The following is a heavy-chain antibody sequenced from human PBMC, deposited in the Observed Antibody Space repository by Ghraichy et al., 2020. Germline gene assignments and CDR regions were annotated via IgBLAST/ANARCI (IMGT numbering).Heavy chain of an antibody. J-gene: IGHJ4*02. Sequence: SVKVSCKASGGTFSSYAISWVRQAPGQGLEWMGGIIPIFGTANYAQKFQGRVTITADESTSTAYMELSSLRSEDTAVYYCARDGYYYDSSGYYRGRYFDYWGQGTLVTVSS. CDR3: ARDGYYYDSSGYYRGRYFDY. CDR1: GGTFSSYA. CDR2: IIPIFGTA. V-gene: IGHV1-69*13. D-gene: IGHD3-22*01.